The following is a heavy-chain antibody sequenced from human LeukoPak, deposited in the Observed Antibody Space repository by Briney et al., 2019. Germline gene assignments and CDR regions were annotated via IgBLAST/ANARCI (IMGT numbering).Heavy chain of an antibody. D-gene: IGHD4-17*01. Sequence: GASVKVSCKVSGYTLTELSMHWVRQAPGKGLEWMGGFDPEDGETIYAQKFQGRVTMTEDTSTDTAYMELSSLRSEDTAVYYCATAPTTVTVNWFDPWGQGTLVTVSS. CDR2: FDPEDGET. J-gene: IGHJ5*02. V-gene: IGHV1-24*01. CDR1: GYTLTELS. CDR3: ATAPTTVTVNWFDP.